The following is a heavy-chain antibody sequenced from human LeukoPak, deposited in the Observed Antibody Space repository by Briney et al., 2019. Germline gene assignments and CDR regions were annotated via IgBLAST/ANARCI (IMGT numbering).Heavy chain of an antibody. Sequence: GRSLRLSCAASGFTFSSYGMHWVRQAPGKGLEWVAVIWYDGSNKYYADSVKGRFTISRDNSKNTLYLQMNSLRAEDTAVYYCARHRRYSGYGDLDYWGQGNLVTVSS. V-gene: IGHV3-33*01. CDR1: GFTFSSYG. CDR2: IWYDGSNK. CDR3: ARHRRYSGYGDLDY. D-gene: IGHD5-12*01. J-gene: IGHJ4*02.